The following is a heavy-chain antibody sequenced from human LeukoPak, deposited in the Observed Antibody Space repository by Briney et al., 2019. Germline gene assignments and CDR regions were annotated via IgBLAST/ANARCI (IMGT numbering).Heavy chain of an antibody. CDR2: INHSGST. J-gene: IGHJ3*02. D-gene: IGHD3-3*01. Sequence: SETLSLTCTVSGGSISSYYWSWIRQPPGKGLEWIGEINHSGSTNYNPSLKSRVTISVDTSKNQFSLKLSSVTAADTAVYYCAGELSITIFGVEETDAFDIWGQGTMVTVSS. V-gene: IGHV4-34*01. CDR3: AGELSITIFGVEETDAFDI. CDR1: GGSISSYY.